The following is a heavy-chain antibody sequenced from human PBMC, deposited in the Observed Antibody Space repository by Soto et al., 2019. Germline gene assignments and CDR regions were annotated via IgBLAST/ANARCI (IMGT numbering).Heavy chain of an antibody. CDR2: IWYDGSNK. Sequence: GGSLRLSCAASGFTFSSYGMHWVRQAPGKGLEWVAVIWYDGSNKYYADSVKGRFTISRDNSKNTLYLQMNSLRAEDTAVYYCARDRGLAAAGTRYYYYYGMDVWGQGTTVTVSS. D-gene: IGHD6-13*01. V-gene: IGHV3-33*01. J-gene: IGHJ6*02. CDR1: GFTFSSYG. CDR3: ARDRGLAAAGTRYYYYYGMDV.